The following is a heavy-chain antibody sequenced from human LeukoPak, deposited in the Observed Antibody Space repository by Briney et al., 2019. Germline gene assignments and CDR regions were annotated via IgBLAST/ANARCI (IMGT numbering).Heavy chain of an antibody. D-gene: IGHD2-15*01. Sequence: PGGSLRLSCAASGFTFSTYSMNWVRQAPGKGLEWASSISSSSSHIYYADSVKGRFTTSRDNAKNSLYLQMNSLRAEDTAVYYCARDPEDTQNFDYWGQGTLVTVSS. V-gene: IGHV3-21*01. CDR2: ISSSSSHI. J-gene: IGHJ4*02. CDR3: ARDPEDTQNFDY. CDR1: GFTFSTYS.